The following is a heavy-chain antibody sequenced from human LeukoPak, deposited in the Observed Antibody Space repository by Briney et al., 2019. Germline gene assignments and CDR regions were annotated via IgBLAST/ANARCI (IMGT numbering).Heavy chain of an antibody. CDR3: ARLDSTWQQLVRY. Sequence: SETLSLTCTVSGGSISSSSYYWGWIRQPPGKGLEWIGSIYYSGSTYYNPSLKSRVTISVDTSKNQFSLKLSSVTAADTAVYYCARLDSTWQQLVRYWGQGTLVTVSS. J-gene: IGHJ4*02. D-gene: IGHD6-13*01. CDR1: GGSISSSSYY. CDR2: IYYSGST. V-gene: IGHV4-39*01.